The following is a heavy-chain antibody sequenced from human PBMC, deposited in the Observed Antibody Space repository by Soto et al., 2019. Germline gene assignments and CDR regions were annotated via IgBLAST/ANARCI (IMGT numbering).Heavy chain of an antibody. CDR1: GFTFDDYA. Sequence: EVQLVESGGGLVQPGRSLRLSCAASGFTFDDYAMHWVRQAPGKGLEWVSGISWNSGSIGYADSVKGRFTISRDNAKNTLCSQMTSLRAEDRAFYYCAKWYCYDTSGHIGYWGQGSLVTVSS. CDR2: ISWNSGSI. CDR3: AKWYCYDTSGHIGY. D-gene: IGHD3-22*01. J-gene: IGHJ4*02. V-gene: IGHV3-9*01.